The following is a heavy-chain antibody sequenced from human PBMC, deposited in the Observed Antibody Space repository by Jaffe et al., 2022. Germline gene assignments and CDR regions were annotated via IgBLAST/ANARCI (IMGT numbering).Heavy chain of an antibody. D-gene: IGHD5-18*01. CDR3: ARDHGYSYGPGIDY. CDR1: GFTFSSYE. Sequence: EVQLVESGGGLVQPGGSLRLSCAASGFTFSSYEMNWVRQAPGKGLEWVSYISSSGSTIYYADSVKGRFTISRDNAKNSLYLQMNSLRAEDTAVYYCARDHGYSYGPGIDYWGQGTLVTVSS. V-gene: IGHV3-48*03. CDR2: ISSSGSTI. J-gene: IGHJ4*02.